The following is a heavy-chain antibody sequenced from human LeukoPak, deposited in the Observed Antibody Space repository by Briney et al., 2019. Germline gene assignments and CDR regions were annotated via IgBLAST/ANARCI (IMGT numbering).Heavy chain of an antibody. CDR2: IRYDGSNT. CDR3: AKDLVGYNLNFRGDYFGY. CDR1: GITLSSSG. D-gene: IGHD1-1*01. J-gene: IGHJ4*02. V-gene: IGHV3-30*02. Sequence: GGSLRLSCVASGITLSSSGMHWVRQGPGKGLEWVAFIRYDGSNTYYADSVKGRFTISRDNSKNTLYLEMKSLRAEDTAVYYCAKDLVGYNLNFRGDYFGYWGQGTLVTVSS.